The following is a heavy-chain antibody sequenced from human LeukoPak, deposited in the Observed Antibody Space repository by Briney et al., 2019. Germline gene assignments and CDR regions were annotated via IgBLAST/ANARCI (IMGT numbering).Heavy chain of an antibody. CDR3: ARHDSVLRWCMDV. D-gene: IGHD2-15*01. V-gene: IGHV3-66*04. CDR2: IYSGGRT. Sequence: GGSLRLSCAASGLTVSNTYMSWVRQAPGKGLELVSVIYSGGRTFYADSVKGRFTISRDGSTNSLTLQMNSLRVEDTAVYYCARHDSVLRWCMDVWGLGTTVTVSS. CDR1: GLTVSNTY. J-gene: IGHJ6*02.